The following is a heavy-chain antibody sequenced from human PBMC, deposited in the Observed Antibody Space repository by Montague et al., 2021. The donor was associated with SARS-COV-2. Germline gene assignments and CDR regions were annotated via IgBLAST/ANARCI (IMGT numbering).Heavy chain of an antibody. Sequence: SETLSLTCTVSGGSISSSSYYWGWIRQPPGKGLEWIGSIYYSGSTYYNPSLKSRVTISVDTSKNQFSLKLSSVTAADTAVYYCARAGILIWSRRWFDPWGQGTLVTVSS. CDR1: GGSISSSSYY. J-gene: IGHJ5*02. D-gene: IGHD5-18*01. V-gene: IGHV4-39*01. CDR3: ARAGILIWSRRWFDP. CDR2: IYYSGST.